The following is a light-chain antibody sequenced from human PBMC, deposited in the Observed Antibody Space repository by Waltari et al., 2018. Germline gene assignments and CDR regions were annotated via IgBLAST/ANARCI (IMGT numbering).Light chain of an antibody. CDR2: ENT. V-gene: IGLV1-51*02. CDR3: GTWDSSLSGAV. CDR1: SSHTGNHV. J-gene: IGLJ7*01. Sequence: QSVLTQPPSVSAAPGQRVTIPCSGGSSHTGNHVLSGYRQFPGTAPKLLIYENTERPSGIPGRFSGSKSGTSATLDITGLQAGDEADYYCGTWDSSLSGAVFGGGTHLTVL.